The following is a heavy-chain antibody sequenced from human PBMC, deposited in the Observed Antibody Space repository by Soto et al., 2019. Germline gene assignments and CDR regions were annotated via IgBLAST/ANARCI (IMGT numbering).Heavy chain of an antibody. J-gene: IGHJ3*02. D-gene: IGHD3-10*01. CDR1: GGTFSSYA. Sequence: GASVKVSCKASGGTFSSYAISWVRQAPGKGLEWVSAISGSGGSTYYADSVKGRFTISRDNSKNTLYLQMNSLRAEDTAVYYCAKTPEYYYGSGKDAFDIWGQGTMVTVS. V-gene: IGHV3-23*01. CDR3: AKTPEYYYGSGKDAFDI. CDR2: ISGSGGST.